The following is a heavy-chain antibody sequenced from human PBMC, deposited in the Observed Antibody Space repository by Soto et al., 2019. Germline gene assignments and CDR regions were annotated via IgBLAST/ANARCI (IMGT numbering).Heavy chain of an antibody. V-gene: IGHV4-39*01. CDR3: ARRLGDLNPYYMDV. CDR2: INYRGSA. CDR1: GVTIISSSHY. D-gene: IGHD2-21*01. J-gene: IGHJ6*03. Sequence: PSETLSLTCTVSGVTIISSSHYWGWIRQPPGKGLEWIGSINYRGSAYYNPSLKSRVTISVDTSKNQFSLRVSSVTAADTAVYYCARRLGDLNPYYMDVWGKGTTVTVSS.